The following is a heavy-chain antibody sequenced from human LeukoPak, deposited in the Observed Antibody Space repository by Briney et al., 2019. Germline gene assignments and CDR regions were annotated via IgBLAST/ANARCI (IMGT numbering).Heavy chain of an antibody. CDR1: GGSISSYY. J-gene: IGHJ4*02. Sequence: LETLSLTCTVSGGSISSYYWSWIRQPPGKGLEWIGYIYNSGGTNYNPSLKSRVTISVDTSKNQFSLKLSSVTAADTAVYYCARRPTVTTFFDYWGQGTLVTVSS. V-gene: IGHV4-59*01. CDR2: IYNSGGT. D-gene: IGHD4-17*01. CDR3: ARRPTVTTFFDY.